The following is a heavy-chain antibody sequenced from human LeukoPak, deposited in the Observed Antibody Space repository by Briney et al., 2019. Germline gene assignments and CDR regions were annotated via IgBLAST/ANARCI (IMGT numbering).Heavy chain of an antibody. D-gene: IGHD2-2*01. CDR2: ISYDGSNK. CDR3: AKDGTVVVPAATLYYYYYGMDV. V-gene: IGHV3-30*18. CDR1: GFTFSSYG. Sequence: PGGSLRLSCAASGFTFSSYGMHWVRQAPGKGLEWVAVISYDGSNKYYADSVKGRFTISRDNSKNTLYLQMNSLGAEDTAVYYCAKDGTVVVPAATLYYYYYGMDVWGQGTTVTVSS. J-gene: IGHJ6*02.